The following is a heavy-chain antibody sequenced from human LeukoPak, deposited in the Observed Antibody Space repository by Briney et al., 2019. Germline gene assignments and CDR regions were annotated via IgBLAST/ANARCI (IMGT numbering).Heavy chain of an antibody. J-gene: IGHJ4*02. CDR3: ARSGSGYLRYYFDY. V-gene: IGHV4-38-2*02. CDR1: GYSISSGFY. D-gene: IGHD5-12*01. CDR2: VYHGGSS. Sequence: SETLSLTCTVSGYSISSGFYWGWIRQPPGKGLEWIGNVYHGGSSYYNPSLKSRVTISVDTSKNQFSLKLSSVTAADTAVYYCARSGSGYLRYYFDYWGQGTLVTVSS.